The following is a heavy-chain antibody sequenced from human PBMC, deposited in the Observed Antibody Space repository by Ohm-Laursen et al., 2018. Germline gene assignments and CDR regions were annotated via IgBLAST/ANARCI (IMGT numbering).Heavy chain of an antibody. CDR3: ARGRVYGISRPFDY. CDR1: GDSVSSNSAA. V-gene: IGHV6-1*01. D-gene: IGHD6-13*01. Sequence: QTLSLTCAVSGDSVSSNSAAWNWIRQSPSRGLEWLGRTYYGSKWYNDYAVSVKSRITINPDTSKNQFSLQLNSVTPEDTAVYYCARGRVYGISRPFDYWGQGTLVTVSS. CDR2: TYYGSKWYN. J-gene: IGHJ4*02.